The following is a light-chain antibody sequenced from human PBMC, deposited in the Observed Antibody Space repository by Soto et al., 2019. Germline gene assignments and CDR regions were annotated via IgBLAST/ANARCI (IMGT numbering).Light chain of an antibody. V-gene: IGKV1-5*03. CDR1: QSINGW. J-gene: IGKJ3*01. Sequence: DIQMTQAPSTLSASVGDRVNITCRASQSINGWLAWYQQKPGKAPKLLISRASDLQTGVPSRFSGSGSGTEFTLTISSLQTDDFATYYCQQSNSYFFTFGPGTKVDVK. CDR3: QQSNSYFFT. CDR2: RAS.